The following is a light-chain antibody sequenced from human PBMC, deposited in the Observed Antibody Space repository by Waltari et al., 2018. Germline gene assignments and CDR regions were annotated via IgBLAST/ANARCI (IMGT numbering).Light chain of an antibody. Sequence: DIVMTQSPLSLPVTPGEPASISCRSSQSLLHSNGYNYLDWYLQKPGQSPQLLIYWGSTRASGVPDRFSGSGSGTDFTLKISRVEAEDVGVYYCMQALRSPPTFGQGTKVEIK. CDR2: WGS. CDR3: MQALRSPPT. V-gene: IGKV2-28*01. J-gene: IGKJ1*01. CDR1: QSLLHSNGYNY.